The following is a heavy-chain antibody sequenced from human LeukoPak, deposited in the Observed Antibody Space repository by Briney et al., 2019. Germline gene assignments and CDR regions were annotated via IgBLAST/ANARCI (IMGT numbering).Heavy chain of an antibody. CDR1: GFTFSNYW. CDR3: ARDPNGDYIGAFDM. J-gene: IGHJ3*02. V-gene: IGHV3-23*01. D-gene: IGHD4-17*01. Sequence: GGSLRLSCAASGFTFSNYWMHWVRQAPGKGLVWVSAIRGGGGSAFYADSVKGRFTISRDNSEYTLFLQMNSLRAEDTAVYYCARDPNGDYIGAFDMWGPGTMVTVSS. CDR2: IRGGGGSA.